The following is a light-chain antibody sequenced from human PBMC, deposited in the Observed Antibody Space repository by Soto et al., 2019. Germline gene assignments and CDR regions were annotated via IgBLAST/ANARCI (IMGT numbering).Light chain of an antibody. Sequence: QSALTQPASVSGSPGRSITISCTGSSSDIGGHNYVSWYQQYPGKAPKPIIYEVTNRPSGVSDRFSGSKSGNAASLTISGLQAEDEADYYCNSYTSTSTLVFGGGTKLTVL. V-gene: IGLV2-14*01. CDR2: EVT. J-gene: IGLJ2*01. CDR1: SSDIGGHNY. CDR3: NSYTSTSTLV.